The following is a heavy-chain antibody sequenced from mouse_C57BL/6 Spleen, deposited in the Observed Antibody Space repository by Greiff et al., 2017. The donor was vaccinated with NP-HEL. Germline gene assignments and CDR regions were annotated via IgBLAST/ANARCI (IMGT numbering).Heavy chain of an antibody. CDR2: ILPGSGST. Sequence: QVQLQQSGAELMKPGASVKLSCKATSYTFTGYWIEWVKQRPGHGLEWIGEILPGSGSTNYNEKFKGKATFTAETSSNTAYMQPSSLKTEDSAIYSWARKGGYVSSPAGFAYWGQGTLVTVSA. CDR3: ARKGGYVSSPAGFAY. J-gene: IGHJ3*01. D-gene: IGHD1-1*01. V-gene: IGHV1-9*01. CDR1: SYTFTGYW.